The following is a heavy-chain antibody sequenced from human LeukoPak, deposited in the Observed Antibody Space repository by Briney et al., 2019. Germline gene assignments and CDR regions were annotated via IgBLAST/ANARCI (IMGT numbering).Heavy chain of an antibody. CDR2: ISAYNGNT. J-gene: IGHJ3*02. CDR1: GYTFTSYG. CDR3: ARGITMIVVDDGEFDI. V-gene: IGHV1-18*01. Sequence: ASVKVSCKASGYTFTSYGISWVRQAPGQGLEWMGWISAYNGNTNYAQKLQGRVTMTTDTSTSTAYMELRSLRSDDTAVYYCARGITMIVVDDGEFDIWGQGTMVTASS. D-gene: IGHD3-22*01.